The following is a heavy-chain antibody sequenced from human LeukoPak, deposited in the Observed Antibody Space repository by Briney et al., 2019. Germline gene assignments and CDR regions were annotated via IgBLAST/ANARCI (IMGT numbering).Heavy chain of an antibody. Sequence: GESLKISCKGSGYSFTSYWISWVRQMPGKGLEWMGRIDPSGSYINYSPSFQGHVSISADKSISTAYLQWSSLKASDTAMYYCARLPPATGYYYYGMDVWGKGTTVTVSS. CDR2: IDPSGSYI. CDR1: GYSFTSYW. D-gene: IGHD6-13*01. J-gene: IGHJ6*04. V-gene: IGHV5-10-1*01. CDR3: ARLPPATGYYYYGMDV.